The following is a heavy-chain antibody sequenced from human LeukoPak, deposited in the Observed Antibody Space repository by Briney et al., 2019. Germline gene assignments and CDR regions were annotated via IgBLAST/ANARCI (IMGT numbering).Heavy chain of an antibody. J-gene: IGHJ4*02. CDR3: ASVYYDSSGYYYFDY. Sequence: GGSLRLSCAASGFTFSSYEMNWVRQAPGKGLEWVSYISSSGSTIYYADSVKGRFTISRDNAKNSLYLQMNSLRAEDTAVYYCASVYYDSSGYYYFDYWGQGTLVTVSS. D-gene: IGHD3-22*01. CDR2: ISSSGSTI. V-gene: IGHV3-48*03. CDR1: GFTFSSYE.